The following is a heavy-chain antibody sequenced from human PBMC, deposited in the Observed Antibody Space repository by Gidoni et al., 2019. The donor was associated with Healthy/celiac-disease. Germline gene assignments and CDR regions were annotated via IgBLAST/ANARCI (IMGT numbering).Heavy chain of an antibody. J-gene: IGHJ4*02. CDR2: INPSGGST. CDR1: GYTFTSYY. V-gene: IGHV1-46*01. Sequence: QVQLVQSGAEVKKPGASVKVSCKASGYTFTSYYIHWVRQAPGQGLEWMGIINPSGGSTTYAQKFQGRVTMTGDTSTSTVYMELSSLRSEDTAVYYCATYYGSGNFDYWGQGTLVTVSS. CDR3: ATYYGSGNFDY. D-gene: IGHD3-10*01.